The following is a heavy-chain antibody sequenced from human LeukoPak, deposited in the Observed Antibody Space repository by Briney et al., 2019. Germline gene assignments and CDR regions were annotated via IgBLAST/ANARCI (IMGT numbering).Heavy chain of an antibody. D-gene: IGHD3-16*01. Sequence: SGPTLVNPTQTLTLTCTFSGFSLSTSGVGVGWIRQPPGKALEWLALIYWNDDKRYSPSLKSRLTITKDTSKNQVVLTMTNMDPVDTATYYCAHLVMITFGGVRYYFDYWGQGTLVTVSS. CDR2: IYWNDDK. CDR3: AHLVMITFGGVRYYFDY. V-gene: IGHV2-5*01. J-gene: IGHJ4*02. CDR1: GFSLSTSGVG.